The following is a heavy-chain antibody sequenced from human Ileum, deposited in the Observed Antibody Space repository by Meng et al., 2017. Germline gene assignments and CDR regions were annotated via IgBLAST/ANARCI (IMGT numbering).Heavy chain of an antibody. J-gene: IGHJ4*02. CDR1: GFTFGSYG. CDR2: ISHDGINK. CDR3: ARVAAEKYSSGWYDTFFDY. V-gene: IGHV3-30*01. Sequence: GESLKISCAASGFTFGSYGIHWVRQAPGKGLEWVAVISHDGINKHYADSVKGRFTISRDNSKNTLYLQMNSLRAEDTAVYYCARVAAEKYSSGWYDTFFDYWGQGTLVTVSS. D-gene: IGHD6-19*01.